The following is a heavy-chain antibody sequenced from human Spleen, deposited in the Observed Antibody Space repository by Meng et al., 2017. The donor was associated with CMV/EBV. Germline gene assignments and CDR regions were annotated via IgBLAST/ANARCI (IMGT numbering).Heavy chain of an antibody. V-gene: IGHV1-69*04. D-gene: IGHD5-12*01. CDR1: GGTFSSYT. Sequence: SVKVSCKASGGTFSSYTISWVRQAPGQGLEWMGRIIPILGIANYAQKFQGRVTITADKSTSTAYMELSSLRSEDTAVYYCARDHPGRRGYSGYPPRYNWFDPWGQGTLVTVS. CDR2: IIPILGIA. CDR3: ARDHPGRRGYSGYPPRYNWFDP. J-gene: IGHJ5*02.